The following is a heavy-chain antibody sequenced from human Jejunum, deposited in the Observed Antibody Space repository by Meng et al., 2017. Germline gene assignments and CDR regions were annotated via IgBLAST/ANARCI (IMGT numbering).Heavy chain of an antibody. Sequence: QVRVQGADQGLLKPSGTLSLTCGVSGGSISRSDWWSWVRQPPGKGLEWIGEIHHSGSTNYNPSLKSRVTISVDKSKNQFSLKLSSATAADTAVYYCAREWSGSFRHFDYWGQGTLVTVSS. CDR2: IHHSGST. CDR1: GGSISRSDW. V-gene: IGHV4-4*02. D-gene: IGHD3-16*02. CDR3: AREWSGSFRHFDY. J-gene: IGHJ4*02.